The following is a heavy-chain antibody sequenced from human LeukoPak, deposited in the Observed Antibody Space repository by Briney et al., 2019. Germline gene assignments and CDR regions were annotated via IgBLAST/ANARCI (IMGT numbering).Heavy chain of an antibody. CDR1: GGSISSGGYY. CDR3: ASHLPGDGIEYYFDY. Sequence: SETLSLTCTVSGGSISSGGYYWSWIRQPPGKGLEWIGYIYHSGSTYYNPSLKSRVTISVDRSKNQFSLKLSSVTAADTAVYYCASHLPGDGIEYYFDYWGQGTLVTVSS. V-gene: IGHV4-30-2*01. CDR2: IYHSGST. J-gene: IGHJ4*02. D-gene: IGHD3-10*01.